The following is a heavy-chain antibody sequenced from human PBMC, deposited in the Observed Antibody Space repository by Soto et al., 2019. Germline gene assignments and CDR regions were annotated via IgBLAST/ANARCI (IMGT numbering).Heavy chain of an antibody. D-gene: IGHD3-22*01. CDR2: ISSNSGTM. Sequence: GGSLRLSCAASGFTFSTYSMNWVRQAPGKGLEWVSYISSNSGTMYYADSVKGRFTISRDNAKNSLYLQMNSLRAEDTAVYYCARDRFYYGSSGYYYFDHWGQGT. J-gene: IGHJ4*02. V-gene: IGHV3-48*01. CDR3: ARDRFYYGSSGYYYFDH. CDR1: GFTFSTYS.